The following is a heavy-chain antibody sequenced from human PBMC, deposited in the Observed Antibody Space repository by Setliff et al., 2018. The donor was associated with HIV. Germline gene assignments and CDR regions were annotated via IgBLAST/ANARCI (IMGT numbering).Heavy chain of an antibody. CDR1: GGSFNDYY. J-gene: IGHJ4*02. CDR3: ARGLNYYGSGSYLPLGY. D-gene: IGHD3-10*01. Sequence: LSLTCAVYGGSFNDYYWTWIRQPPGKGLEWIGEIDHSGSTKYHASLKSRVTISIDASKNQISLKLSSVTAADTAVYYCARGLNYYGSGSYLPLGYWGQGTLVTVSS. V-gene: IGHV4-34*01. CDR2: IDHSGST.